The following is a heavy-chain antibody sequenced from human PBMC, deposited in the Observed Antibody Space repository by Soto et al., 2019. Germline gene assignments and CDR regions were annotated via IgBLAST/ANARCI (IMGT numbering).Heavy chain of an antibody. J-gene: IGHJ1*01. CDR3: ARGGSSWSAEYYQF. CDR2: ISGYNGNT. Sequence: QVPLVQSGTEVKKPGASVKVSCKASGYTFSNYGISWVRQAPGQGPEWIGWISGYNGNTKYAQTLQGRASMTTDTSTATAYMELRSLRSDDTAYYYCARGGSSWSAEYYQFWGQGTLVIVSS. CDR1: GYTFSNYG. V-gene: IGHV1-18*01. D-gene: IGHD6-13*01.